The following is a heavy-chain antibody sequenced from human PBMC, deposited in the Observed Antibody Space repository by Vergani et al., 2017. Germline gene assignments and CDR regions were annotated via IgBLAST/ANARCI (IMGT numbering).Heavy chain of an antibody. CDR3: ARGDYGILTGYRY. V-gene: IGHV1-46*03. D-gene: IGHD3-9*01. J-gene: IGHJ4*02. Sequence: QVQVVQSGAEVKKSGASVKVSCKTSGYTFSNYYMHWVRQAPGQGLEWMGIINPSGGHTNYAQKFQGRVTMTRDTSTSTVYMELGSLRSEDTAIYYCARGDYGILTGYRYWVQGTLVTVS. CDR1: GYTFSNYY. CDR2: INPSGGHT.